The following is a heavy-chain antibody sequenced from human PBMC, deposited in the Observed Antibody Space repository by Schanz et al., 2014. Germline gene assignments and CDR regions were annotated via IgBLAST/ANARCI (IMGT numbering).Heavy chain of an antibody. CDR1: GYTFTTYA. Sequence: QVQLVQSGAEVKKPGASVKVSCKASGYTFTTYAMSWVRQDPGQGLEWMGWISAYNGNTKYPQKLQGRVTMTADTSTNTAYMELRSLRSDDTAVYYCAKAEYNILTDSYSRLDPWGQGTLVTVSS. D-gene: IGHD3-9*01. CDR3: AKAEYNILTDSYSRLDP. V-gene: IGHV1-18*01. CDR2: ISAYNGNT. J-gene: IGHJ5*02.